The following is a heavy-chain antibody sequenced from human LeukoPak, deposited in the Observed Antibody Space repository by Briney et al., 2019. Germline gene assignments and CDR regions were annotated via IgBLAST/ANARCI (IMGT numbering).Heavy chain of an antibody. CDR2: ISGSGGRT. J-gene: IGHJ3*02. CDR1: GFTFSSYA. D-gene: IGHD3-22*01. CDR3: ARENRQYYYDSSGYKFDAFDI. V-gene: IGHV3-23*01. Sequence: GGSLRLSCAASGFTFSSYAMSWVRQAPGKGLEWVSAISGSGGRTYYADSVKGRFTISRDNSKNTLYLQMNSLRAEDTAVYYCARENRQYYYDSSGYKFDAFDIWGQGTMVTVSS.